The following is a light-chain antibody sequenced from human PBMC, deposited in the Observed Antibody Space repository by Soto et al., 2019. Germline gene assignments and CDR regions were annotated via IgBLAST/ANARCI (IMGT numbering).Light chain of an antibody. V-gene: IGKV1-33*01. CDR2: DAS. Sequence: DIQMTQSPSSLSASVGDRVSITFQASQDISYFLNWYQQKPGRAPQLVIYDASTLRTGVPSRFSGSGSGTQFTFTINSLQPEDLGTYYCQQYLDFPVFCQGTKVDIK. CDR1: QDISYF. CDR3: QQYLDFPV. J-gene: IGKJ1*01.